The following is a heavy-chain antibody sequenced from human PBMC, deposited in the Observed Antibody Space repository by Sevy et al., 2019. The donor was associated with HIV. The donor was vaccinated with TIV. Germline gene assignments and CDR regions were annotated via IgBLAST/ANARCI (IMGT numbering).Heavy chain of an antibody. J-gene: IGHJ6*02. D-gene: IGHD5-12*01. V-gene: IGHV3-13*01. CDR2: VGPAGDT. CDR3: TRSGGYSDYGMDV. Sequence: GGSLRLSCAASGFTFIIYDMHWVRHVTGKGLEWVSGVGPAGDTFYPGSVKGRFTISRENAKKSLYLQMNNLRAGDTAVYYCTRSGGYSDYGMDVWGQGTTVTVSS. CDR1: GFTFIIYD.